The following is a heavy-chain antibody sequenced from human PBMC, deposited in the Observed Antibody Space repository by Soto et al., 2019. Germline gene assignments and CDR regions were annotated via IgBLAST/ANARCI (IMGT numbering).Heavy chain of an antibody. CDR1: GFSRSTSGVG. D-gene: IGHD3-9*01. V-gene: IGHV2-5*02. CDR3: AHKGPEDWPHDY. Sequence: QITLKESGPTLVRPTQTPTLTCAFSGFSRSTSGVGVGWIRQPPGKALEWLAVIYWDDSKHYSPSLRSRLTITKDTSKNQVVLTMTNMDPMDTGTYYCAHKGPEDWPHDYWGQGTLVTVSS. CDR2: IYWDDSK. J-gene: IGHJ4*02.